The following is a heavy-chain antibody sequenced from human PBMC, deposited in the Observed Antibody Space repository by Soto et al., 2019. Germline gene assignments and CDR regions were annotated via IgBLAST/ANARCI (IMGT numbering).Heavy chain of an antibody. J-gene: IGHJ3*01. Sequence: QLFQSGGGLVRPGGSGTLSGGASGFSVISDAVPWGRQGPGKGLEWVSVVSGTGESTYYADSVRGRFTTSRDISRGAVFLQMNFLTAADTALYYCAKLPLIRGNALDLWGQGNMGTVSS. V-gene: IGHV3-23*01. CDR2: VSGTGEST. CDR3: AKLPLIRGNALDL. D-gene: IGHD3-10*01. CDR1: GFSVISDA.